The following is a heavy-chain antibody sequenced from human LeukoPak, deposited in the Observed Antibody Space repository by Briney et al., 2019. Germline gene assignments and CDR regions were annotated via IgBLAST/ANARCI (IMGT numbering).Heavy chain of an antibody. J-gene: IGHJ4*02. CDR1: GFTFSSYS. CDR3: SRVVQDVTGADY. D-gene: IGHD3-9*01. Sequence: GGSLRLSCAASGFTFSSYSMTWVRQAPGKGLEWISYISTTGNTIYYADSVKGRFTISRDNAKNSLYLQMYSLRAEDTAVYYCSRVVQDVTGADYWGQGTLVIVSS. CDR2: ISTTGNTI. V-gene: IGHV3-48*01.